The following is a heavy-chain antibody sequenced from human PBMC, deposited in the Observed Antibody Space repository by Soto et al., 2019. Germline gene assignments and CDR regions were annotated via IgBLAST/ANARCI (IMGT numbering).Heavy chain of an antibody. CDR1: GFTFSDYY. J-gene: IGHJ5*02. D-gene: IGHD2-8*01. V-gene: IGHV3-11*06. CDR2: ISSSSSYT. Sequence: QVQLVESGGGLVKPGGSLRLSCAASGFTFSDYYMSWIRQAPGKGLEWVSYISSSSSYTNYADSVKGRFTISRDNAKNSLYLQMNSLRDEDTAVYYCARELGYCTNGVCSNNNWFDPWGQGTLVTVSS. CDR3: ARELGYCTNGVCSNNNWFDP.